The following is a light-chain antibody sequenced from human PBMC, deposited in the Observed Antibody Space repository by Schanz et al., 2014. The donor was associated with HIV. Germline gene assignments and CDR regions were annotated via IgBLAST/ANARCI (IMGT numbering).Light chain of an antibody. J-gene: IGLJ1*01. CDR2: EVS. Sequence: QSALTQPASVSGSPGQSITISCSGTSSDVGTYNRVSWYQQHPGKAPKLMIYEVSKRPSGVSSRFSGSKSGNTASLTISGLQAEDEGDYFCCAYAGSSTYVFGTGTKLTVL. CDR1: SSDVGTYNR. CDR3: CAYAGSSTYV. V-gene: IGLV2-23*02.